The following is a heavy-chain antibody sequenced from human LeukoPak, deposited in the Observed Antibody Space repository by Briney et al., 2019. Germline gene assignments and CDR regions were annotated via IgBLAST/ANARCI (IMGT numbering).Heavy chain of an antibody. V-gene: IGHV3-43*02. D-gene: IGHD5/OR15-5a*01. CDR1: GFAFHAFD. Sequence: GGSLRLSCAASGFAFHAFDMQWVRQAPGKGLEWVSFINRDGGKTYYADSVRGRFTIARDNSKNSLYLQMNSLRTEDTAFYYCSTWAFYHSLDVWGQGTTVTISS. CDR3: STWAFYHSLDV. CDR2: INRDGGKT. J-gene: IGHJ6*02.